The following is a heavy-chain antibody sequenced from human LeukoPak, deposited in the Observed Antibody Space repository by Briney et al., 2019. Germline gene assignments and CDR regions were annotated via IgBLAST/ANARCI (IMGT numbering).Heavy chain of an antibody. Sequence: SETLSLTCTVSGGSISSYYWSWIRQPPGRGLEWIGYIYYSGSTNYNPSLKSRVTISVDTSKNQFSLKLSSVTAADTAVYYCARGLGRDGYHFDYWGQGTLVTVSS. V-gene: IGHV4-59*01. J-gene: IGHJ4*02. CDR2: IYYSGST. CDR3: ARGLGRDGYHFDY. CDR1: GGSISSYY. D-gene: IGHD5-24*01.